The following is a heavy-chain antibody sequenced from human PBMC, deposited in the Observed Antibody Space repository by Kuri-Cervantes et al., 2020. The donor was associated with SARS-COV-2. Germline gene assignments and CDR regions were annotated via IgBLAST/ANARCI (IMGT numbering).Heavy chain of an antibody. J-gene: IGHJ6*02. V-gene: IGHV4-34*01. CDR1: GGSFSGYY. Sequence: SETLSLTCAVYGGSFSGYYWSWIRQPPGKGLEWIGEINHSGSTNYNPSLKSRVTISVDTSKNQFSLKLSSVTAADTAVYYCARDSGEQLVLDYYYYYGMDVWGQGTTVTVSS. CDR3: ARDSGEQLVLDYYYYYGMDV. CDR2: INHSGST. D-gene: IGHD6-6*01.